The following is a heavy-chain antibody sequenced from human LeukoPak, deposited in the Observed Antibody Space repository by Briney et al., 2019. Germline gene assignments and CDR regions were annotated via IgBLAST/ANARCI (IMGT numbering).Heavy chain of an antibody. D-gene: IGHD3-10*01. Sequence: GGSLRLSCAASGFTFNSYSMNWVRQAPGRGLEWVSSISSSSDYIYYADSVKGRFTISRDNAKNSLYLQMNSLRAGDTAVYYCARGGPDGYGSGSYYDDAFDIWGQGTMVTVSS. J-gene: IGHJ3*02. CDR3: ARGGPDGYGSGSYYDDAFDI. V-gene: IGHV3-21*01. CDR1: GFTFNSYS. CDR2: ISSSSDYI.